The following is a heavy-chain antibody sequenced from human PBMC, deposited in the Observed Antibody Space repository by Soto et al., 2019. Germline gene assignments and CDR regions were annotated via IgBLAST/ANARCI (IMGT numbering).Heavy chain of an antibody. D-gene: IGHD6-13*01. J-gene: IGHJ3*02. Sequence: QVQLVQSGAEVKKPGSSVKVSCKASGGTFSSYTISWVRQAPGQGLEWMGRIIPILGIANYAQKFQGRVTITADKSTSTAYMELSRLRSEDTAVYYCSSDGAAGDAFDIWGQGTMVTVSS. CDR2: IIPILGIA. CDR1: GGTFSSYT. CDR3: SSDGAAGDAFDI. V-gene: IGHV1-69*02.